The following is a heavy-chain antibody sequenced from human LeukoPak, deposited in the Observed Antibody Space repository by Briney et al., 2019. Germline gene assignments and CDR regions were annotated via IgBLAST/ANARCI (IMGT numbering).Heavy chain of an antibody. Sequence: GGSLRLSCAASGFTFSSYSMNWVRQAPGKGLEWVSSISSSSSYIYYADSVKGRFTISRDNAKNSLYLQMNSLRAEDTAVYYCARGGIAAAPDYWGQGTLVIVSS. CDR2: ISSSSSYI. CDR1: GFTFSSYS. J-gene: IGHJ4*02. CDR3: ARGGIAAAPDY. V-gene: IGHV3-21*01. D-gene: IGHD6-13*01.